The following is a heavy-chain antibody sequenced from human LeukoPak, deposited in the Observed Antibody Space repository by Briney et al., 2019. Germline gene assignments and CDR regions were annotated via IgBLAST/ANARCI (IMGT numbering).Heavy chain of an antibody. V-gene: IGHV3-30*18. CDR1: GFTLSSYG. CDR3: AKDHRGYYDSSGYGYYYGMDV. CDR2: ISYDGSNK. D-gene: IGHD3-22*01. J-gene: IGHJ6*02. Sequence: GGSLRLSCALSGFTLSSYGMHRVHHSPGAGLVRKTVISYDGSNKYYADSEKGQFTISRDNSKNTLYLQMNSLRAEDTAVYYCAKDHRGYYDSSGYGYYYGMDVWGQGTTVTVSS.